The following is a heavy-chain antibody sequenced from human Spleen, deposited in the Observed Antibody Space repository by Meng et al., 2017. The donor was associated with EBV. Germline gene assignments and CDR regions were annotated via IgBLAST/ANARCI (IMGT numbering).Heavy chain of an antibody. V-gene: IGHV3-11*01. J-gene: IGHJ4*02. CDR2: ISSSASTI. CDR3: ARKVERPTADDGDY. Sequence: QVHLVESGGGLVKPGVSLRLSCAASGFTFTDYYMSWIRQAPGKGLEWVSYISSSASTIYYADSVKGRFTISRDNAKNSLYLQMNSLRAEDTAVYYCARKVERPTADDGDYWGQGTLVTVLL. CDR1: GFTFTDYY. D-gene: IGHD4-17*01.